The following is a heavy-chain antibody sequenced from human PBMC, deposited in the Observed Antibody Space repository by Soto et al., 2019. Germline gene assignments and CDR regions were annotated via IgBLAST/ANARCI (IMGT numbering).Heavy chain of an antibody. CDR1: VGSISSYY. D-gene: IGHD2-15*01. Sequence: SETLSLTCTVSVGSISSYYWSWIRQPPGKGLEWIGYIYYSGSTNYNPSLKSRVTISVDTSKNQFSLKLSSVTAADTAVYYCARCQNCSGGSCYSDWFDPWGQGTLVTVSS. CDR2: IYYSGST. J-gene: IGHJ5*02. CDR3: ARCQNCSGGSCYSDWFDP. V-gene: IGHV4-59*01.